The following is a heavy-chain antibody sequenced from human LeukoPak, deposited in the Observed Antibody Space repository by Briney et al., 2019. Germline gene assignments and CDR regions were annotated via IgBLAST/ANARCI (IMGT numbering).Heavy chain of an antibody. V-gene: IGHV4-39*01. CDR1: GGSISSSSYY. CDR3: ARLYSGYEGFDY. J-gene: IGHJ4*02. Sequence: SETLSLTCTVSGGSISSSSYYWGWIRQPPGKGLEWIGNIYYSGSTYYSPSLKSRVTISVDTSKNQFSLKLSSVTAADTAVYYCARLYSGYEGFDYWGQGTLVTVSS. CDR2: IYYSGST. D-gene: IGHD5-12*01.